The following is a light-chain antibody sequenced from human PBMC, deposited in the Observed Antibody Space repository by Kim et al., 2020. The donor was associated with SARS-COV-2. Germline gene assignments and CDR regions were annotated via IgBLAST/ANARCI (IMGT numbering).Light chain of an antibody. CDR1: SGHSSYI. J-gene: IGLJ2*01. Sequence: SVKLTCTLSSGHSSYIIAWHQQQPGKAPRYLMKLEGSGSYNKGSGVPDRFSGSSSGADRYLTISNLLSEDEADYYSETWDSNTRVFGGGTQLTVL. CDR2: LEGSGSY. CDR3: ETWDSNTRV. V-gene: IGLV4-60*03.